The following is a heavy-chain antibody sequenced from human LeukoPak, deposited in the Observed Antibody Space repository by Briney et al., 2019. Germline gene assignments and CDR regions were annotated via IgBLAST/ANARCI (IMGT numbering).Heavy chain of an antibody. J-gene: IGHJ4*02. D-gene: IGHD1-26*01. V-gene: IGHV3-11*04. CDR1: GFTFRNYY. CDR3: ARDPSWEILSYFAY. Sequence: GGSLRLSCAASGFTFRNYYMTWIRQAPGKGLEWVSYISASSDTIYYGDSVRGRFTISRDNAKNSLYLDMNTLKAEDTAVYYCARDPSWEILSYFAYWAKGTLVTVSS. CDR2: ISASSDTI.